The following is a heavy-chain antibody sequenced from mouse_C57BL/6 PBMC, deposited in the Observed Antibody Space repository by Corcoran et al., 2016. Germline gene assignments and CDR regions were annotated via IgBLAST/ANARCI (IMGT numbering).Heavy chain of an antibody. D-gene: IGHD3-2*02. J-gene: IGHJ4*01. Sequence: QVQLQQSGAELARPGASVKLSCKASGYTFTSYGISWVKQRTGQGLEWIGEIYPRSGNTYYNEKFKGKATLTADKSSSTAYMELRSLTSEDSAVYFCGRGGQLRLYYWAMDYWGQGTSVTVSS. CDR3: GRGGQLRLYYWAMDY. CDR2: IYPRSGNT. V-gene: IGHV1-81*01. CDR1: GYTFTSYG.